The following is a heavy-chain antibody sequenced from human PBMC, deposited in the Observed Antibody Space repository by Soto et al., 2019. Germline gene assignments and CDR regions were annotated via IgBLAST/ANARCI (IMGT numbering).Heavy chain of an antibody. J-gene: IGHJ4*02. V-gene: IGHV1-18*01. CDR3: ARDSGSALRAPGVGFDY. CDR2: ISDYNGNT. CDR1: GYTFSSYG. Sequence: QVQLVQSGVEVKKPGASVKVSCRASGYTFSSYGMSCVRQAPGQGLAWLGWISDYNGNTKYAQKVQGRVTLTTATGSRPAYMELRSLRYDETAVYYCARDSGSALRAPGVGFDYWGQGTLVTVAS. D-gene: IGHD3-10*01.